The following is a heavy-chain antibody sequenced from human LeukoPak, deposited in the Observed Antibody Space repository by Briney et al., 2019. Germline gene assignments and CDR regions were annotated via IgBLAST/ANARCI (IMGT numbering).Heavy chain of an antibody. CDR2: VNPGDGVT. J-gene: IGHJ4*02. D-gene: IGHD3-22*01. V-gene: IGHV1-46*01. CDR3: ARGVYYYHSGGYYDFDY. Sequence: ASVKVSCKASGYIFTNYWMHWVRQAPGQGLQWMGMVNPGDGVTTYAQNFQGRVTMTRDTSSSTVYVELSSLRSEDTAVYYCARGVYYYHSGGYYDFDYWGQGTLVTVSS. CDR1: GYIFTNYW.